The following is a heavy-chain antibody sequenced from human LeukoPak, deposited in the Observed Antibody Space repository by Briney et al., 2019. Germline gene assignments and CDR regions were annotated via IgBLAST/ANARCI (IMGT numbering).Heavy chain of an antibody. CDR1: GFTFSSYG. CDR2: ISNDGRKT. CDR3: ARGVAAHSH. J-gene: IGHJ4*02. V-gene: IGHV3-30*04. Sequence: GGSLRLSCAASGFTFSSYGMHWVRQAPGKGLEWVTVISNDGRKTYYADSVKGRFTISRDNSKNTVYLQMNSLRVEDTAVYYCARGVAAHSHWGQGTLVTVSS. D-gene: IGHD6-6*01.